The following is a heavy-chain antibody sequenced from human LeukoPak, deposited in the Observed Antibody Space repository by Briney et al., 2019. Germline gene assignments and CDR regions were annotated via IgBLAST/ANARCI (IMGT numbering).Heavy chain of an antibody. D-gene: IGHD3-10*01. V-gene: IGHV1-18*04. CDR2: ISAYNGNT. Sequence: ASVKVSCKASGYTFTSYGISWVRRAPGQGLEWMGWISAYNGNTNYAQKLQGRVTMTTDTSTSTAYMELRSLRSDDTAVYYCARASILWFGELYRLDYWGQGTLVTVSS. CDR3: ARASILWFGELYRLDY. CDR1: GYTFTSYG. J-gene: IGHJ4*02.